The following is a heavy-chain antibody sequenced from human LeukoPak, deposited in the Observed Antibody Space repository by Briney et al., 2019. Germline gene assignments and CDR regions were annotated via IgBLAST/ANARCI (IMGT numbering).Heavy chain of an antibody. CDR2: IRSDGSST. Sequence: GGSLRLSCAASGFTFSRYWMHWVRQAPGKGPVWVSRIRSDGSSTDYADSVKGRFTISRDNAKNSLYLQMNSLRTEDTAVYYCARTHYYYESSGYCDYWGQGTLVTVSS. CDR1: GFTFSRYW. V-gene: IGHV3-74*01. CDR3: ARTHYYYESSGYCDY. J-gene: IGHJ4*02. D-gene: IGHD3-22*01.